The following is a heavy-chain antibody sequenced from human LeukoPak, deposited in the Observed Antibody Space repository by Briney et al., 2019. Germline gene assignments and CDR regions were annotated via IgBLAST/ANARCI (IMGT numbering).Heavy chain of an antibody. J-gene: IGHJ4*02. D-gene: IGHD3-9*01. CDR1: GGSISSYY. CDR3: ARGPAYYDILTGYYGLDY. Sequence: SETLSLTGTVSGGSISSYYWSWIRQPPGKELEWIGYIYYSGSTNYNPSLMSRVTISVDTSENQFSLRLRSVTAADTAVYYCARGPAYYDILTGYYGLDYWGQGTLVTVSS. V-gene: IGHV4-59*01. CDR2: IYYSGST.